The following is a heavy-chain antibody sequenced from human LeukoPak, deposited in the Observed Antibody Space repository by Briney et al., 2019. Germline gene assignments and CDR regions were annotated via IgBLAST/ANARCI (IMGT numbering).Heavy chain of an antibody. Sequence: PGGSLRLSCAASGFTFSSYGVHWVRQAPGKGLEWVAFIRHGGTNKYNADSVKGRFTISRDNSKNTLYLQMNSLRAEDTAVYYCAKDRGGYSSGWYDYWGQGTLVTVSS. CDR1: GFTFSSYG. CDR2: IRHGGTNK. V-gene: IGHV3-30*02. CDR3: AKDRGGYSSGWYDY. J-gene: IGHJ4*02. D-gene: IGHD6-19*01.